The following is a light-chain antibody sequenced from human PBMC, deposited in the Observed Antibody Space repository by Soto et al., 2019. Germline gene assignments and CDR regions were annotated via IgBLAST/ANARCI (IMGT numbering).Light chain of an antibody. J-gene: IGKJ3*01. Sequence: EIVLTQSPGTLSLSPGERATLSCRASQSVSRSYLAWYQQKPGQAPRLLIYGASSRATGIPGRFSGSGSGTDFTLTISRVEPEDFAVYYCQQYGRSPFTFGPGTKVDIK. V-gene: IGKV3-20*01. CDR1: QSVSRSY. CDR2: GAS. CDR3: QQYGRSPFT.